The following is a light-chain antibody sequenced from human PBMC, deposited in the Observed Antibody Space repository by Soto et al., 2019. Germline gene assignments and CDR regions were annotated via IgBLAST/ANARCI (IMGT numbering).Light chain of an antibody. J-gene: IGKJ3*01. V-gene: IGKV1-39*01. CDR1: QIIGSY. Sequence: DIQMTQSPSSLSASVGDRVTITCRASQIIGSYLNWYQQKPGKAPELLIYITSSLKSGVPSRFSGSGSGTDFTLTISSLQPEHFATYYCQQGSSLPFTFGPGTKVDIK. CDR3: QQGSSLPFT. CDR2: ITS.